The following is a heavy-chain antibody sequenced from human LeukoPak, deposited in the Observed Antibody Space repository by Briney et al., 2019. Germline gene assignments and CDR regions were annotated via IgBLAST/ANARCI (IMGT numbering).Heavy chain of an antibody. Sequence: KPSETLSLTCTVSGGSISGYYWSWIRQPPGRGLEWIGYIYYSGSTNYNPSLKSRVTISLHTSKNQFSLKLSSVTAADTAVYYCARVQIAYSYGLFDYWGQGTLVTVSS. CDR1: GGSISGYY. V-gene: IGHV4-59*01. CDR2: IYYSGST. D-gene: IGHD5-18*01. J-gene: IGHJ4*02. CDR3: ARVQIAYSYGLFDY.